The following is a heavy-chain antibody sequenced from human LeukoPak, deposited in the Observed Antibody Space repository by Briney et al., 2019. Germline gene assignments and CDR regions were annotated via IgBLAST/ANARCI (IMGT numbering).Heavy chain of an antibody. CDR1: GGTFSSYA. V-gene: IGHV1-69*05. Sequence: SVKVSCKASGGTFSSYAISWVRQAPGQGLEWMGGIIPIFGTANYAQKFQGRVAITTDESTSTAYMELSSLRSEDTAVYYCAREEPGIAAAGSKGGSWFDPWGQGTLVTVSS. CDR2: IIPIFGTA. D-gene: IGHD6-13*01. CDR3: AREEPGIAAAGSKGGSWFDP. J-gene: IGHJ5*02.